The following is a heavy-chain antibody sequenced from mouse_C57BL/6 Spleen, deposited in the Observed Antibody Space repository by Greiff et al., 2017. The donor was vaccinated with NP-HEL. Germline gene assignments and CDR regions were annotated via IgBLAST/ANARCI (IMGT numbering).Heavy chain of an antibody. CDR3: ASSSPHYYAMDY. Sequence: EVKLMESGGDLVKPGGSLKLSCAASGFTFSSYGMSWVRQTPDKRLEWVATISSGGSYTYYPDSVKGRFTISRDNAKNTLYLQMSSLKSEDTAMYYCASSSPHYYAMDYWGQGTSVTVSS. CDR2: ISSGGSYT. CDR1: GFTFSSYG. D-gene: IGHD1-1*01. J-gene: IGHJ4*01. V-gene: IGHV5-6*01.